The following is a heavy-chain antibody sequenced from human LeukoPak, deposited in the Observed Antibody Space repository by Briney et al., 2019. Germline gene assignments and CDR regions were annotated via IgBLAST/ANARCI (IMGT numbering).Heavy chain of an antibody. CDR2: INSDGSST. Sequence: PGGSLRLSCAASGFTFSSYWMHWVRQAPGKGLVWVSRINSDGSSTSYADSVKGRFTISRDNAKNTLYLQMNSLRAGDTAVYYCARVKTTVTTLRYWGQGTLVTVSS. D-gene: IGHD4-17*01. CDR1: GFTFSSYW. J-gene: IGHJ4*02. CDR3: ARVKTTVTTLRY. V-gene: IGHV3-74*01.